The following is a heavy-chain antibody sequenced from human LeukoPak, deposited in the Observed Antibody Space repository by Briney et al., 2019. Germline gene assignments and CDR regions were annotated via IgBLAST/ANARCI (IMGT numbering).Heavy chain of an antibody. CDR3: ARSDEGFYYFDY. V-gene: IGHV3-21*01. D-gene: IGHD2-21*02. J-gene: IGHJ4*02. Sequence: PGGSLRLSCAASGFTFSSYSMNWVRQAPGKGLEWVSSISSSSSYIYYADSVKGRFTISRDNSKNTLYLQMNSLRAEDTAVYYCARSDEGFYYFDYWGQGTLVTVSS. CDR1: GFTFSSYS. CDR2: ISSSSSYI.